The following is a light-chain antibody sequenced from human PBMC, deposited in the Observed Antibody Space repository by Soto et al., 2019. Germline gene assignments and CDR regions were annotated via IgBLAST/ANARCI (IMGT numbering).Light chain of an antibody. J-gene: IGLJ3*02. CDR1: GGNITSNY. CDR3: QSYDSSNQV. V-gene: IGLV6-57*04. Sequence: NFMLTQQHSVSESPGKTVTLSCTRSGGNITSNYVQWYQQRPGSAPTTVINEDTQRPSWVPDRFSGSIDASSNSAALTVSGLWNEDEADCYCQSYDSSNQVFGGGTKVTVL. CDR2: EDT.